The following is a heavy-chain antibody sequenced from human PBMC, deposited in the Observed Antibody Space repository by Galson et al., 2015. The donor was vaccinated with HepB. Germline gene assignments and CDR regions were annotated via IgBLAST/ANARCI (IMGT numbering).Heavy chain of an antibody. V-gene: IGHV3-30-3*01. CDR1: GFTFSSYA. J-gene: IGHJ4*02. CDR3: ARDLYYYGSGSYYNVDY. D-gene: IGHD3-10*01. Sequence: SLRLSCAASGFTFSSYAMHWVRQAPGKGLEWVAVISYDGSNKYYADSVKGRFTISRDNSKNTLYLQMNSLRAEDTAVYYCARDLYYYGSGSYYNVDYWGQGTLVTVSS. CDR2: ISYDGSNK.